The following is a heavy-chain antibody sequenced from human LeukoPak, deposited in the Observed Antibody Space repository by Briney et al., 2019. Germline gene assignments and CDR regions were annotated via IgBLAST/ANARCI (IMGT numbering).Heavy chain of an antibody. V-gene: IGHV3-30*01. CDR3: ARPPKRGSWETNHAFDI. CDR1: GFTFSSYA. D-gene: IGHD6-13*01. CDR2: ISYDGSNK. J-gene: IGHJ3*02. Sequence: PGGSLRLSCAASGFTFSSYAMHWVRQAPGKRLEWVAVISYDGSNKYYADSVKGRFTISRDNSKNTLYLQMNSLRAEDTAVYYCARPPKRGSWETNHAFDIWGQGTMDTISS.